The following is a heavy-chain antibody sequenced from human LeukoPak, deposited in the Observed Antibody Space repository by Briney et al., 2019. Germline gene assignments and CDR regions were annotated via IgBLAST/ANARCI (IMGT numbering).Heavy chain of an antibody. J-gene: IGHJ5*02. V-gene: IGHV3-15*07. Sequence: GGSLRLSCATSGFTFSNAWMNWVRQAPGKGLEWVGRIRSNSDGGTIDYAAPVEGRFTLSRDDSKTTLYLQMNSLQTEDTAVYYCATDFYDRTWGQGTLVTVSS. CDR1: GFTFSNAW. CDR2: IRSNSDGGTI. D-gene: IGHD3-22*01. CDR3: ATDFYDRT.